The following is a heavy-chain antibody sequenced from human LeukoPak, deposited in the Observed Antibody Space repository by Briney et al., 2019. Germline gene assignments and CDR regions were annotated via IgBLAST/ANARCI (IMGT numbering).Heavy chain of an antibody. J-gene: IGHJ4*02. V-gene: IGHV4-59*01. D-gene: IGHD6-13*01. Sequence: SETLSLTCTVSGGSISSYYWSWIRQLAGKGLEWIGYIYYSGSTNYNPSLKSPVTLSVDTSKNQLSLKLSSVTAADTAVYYCARVLAGSSWPPFDYWGQGTLVTVSS. CDR2: IYYSGST. CDR3: ARVLAGSSWPPFDY. CDR1: GGSISSYY.